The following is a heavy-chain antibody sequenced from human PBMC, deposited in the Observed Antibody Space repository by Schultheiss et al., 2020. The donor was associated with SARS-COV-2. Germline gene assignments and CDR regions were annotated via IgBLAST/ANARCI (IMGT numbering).Heavy chain of an antibody. J-gene: IGHJ4*02. CDR1: GFTFSSYW. CDR2: IKQDGSEK. D-gene: IGHD3-22*01. Sequence: GESLKISCAASGFTFSSYWMSWVRQAPGKGLECVANIKQDGSEKYYVDSVKGRFTISRDNAKNSLYLQMNSLRAEDTAVYYCATNGWVYYDSSGYFGYFDYWGQGTLVTVSS. V-gene: IGHV3-7*01. CDR3: ATNGWVYYDSSGYFGYFDY.